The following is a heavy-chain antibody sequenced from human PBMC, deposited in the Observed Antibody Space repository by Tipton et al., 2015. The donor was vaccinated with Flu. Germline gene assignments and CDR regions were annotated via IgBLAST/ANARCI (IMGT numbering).Heavy chain of an antibody. Sequence: LRLSCAVSGDSISSDYFWDWIRQPPGKGLEWIAAIHRSGSTKYNPSLKSRVTISVDRSKNQFSLQLRSVTAADTAVYYCARDPSLGMPDYFDYWGQGTLVTASS. J-gene: IGHJ4*02. V-gene: IGHV4-38-2*02. CDR1: GDSISSDYF. D-gene: IGHD2-2*01. CDR3: ARDPSLGMPDYFDY. CDR2: IHRSGST.